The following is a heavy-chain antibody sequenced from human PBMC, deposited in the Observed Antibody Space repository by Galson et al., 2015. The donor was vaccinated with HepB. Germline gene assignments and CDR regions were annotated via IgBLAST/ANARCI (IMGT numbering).Heavy chain of an antibody. Sequence: LRLSCAASGFTFSSYAMHWVRQAPGKGLEYVSAISSNGGSTYYADSVKGRFTISRDNSKNTLYLQMSSLRAEDTAVYYCVRTKGGYCSGGSCFVFDPWGQGTLVTVSS. CDR1: GFTFSSYA. CDR2: ISSNGGST. D-gene: IGHD2-15*01. CDR3: VRTKGGYCSGGSCFVFDP. J-gene: IGHJ5*02. V-gene: IGHV3-64D*06.